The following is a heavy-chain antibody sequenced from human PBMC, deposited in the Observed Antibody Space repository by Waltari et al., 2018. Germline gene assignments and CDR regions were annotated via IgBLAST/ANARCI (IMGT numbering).Heavy chain of an antibody. Sequence: EVQLVQSGGGLVQPGGSLRLSCVASGFTLSSHWMHCVRPAPRKGLVWVSLIKSDGSSTTYADSVRGRFTISRDNARNTMYLQMNSLRAEDTAVYYCARGGDSSGYYSFDYWGQGNLVTVSS. CDR2: IKSDGSST. D-gene: IGHD3-22*01. V-gene: IGHV3-74*01. CDR3: ARGGDSSGYYSFDY. CDR1: GFTLSSHW. J-gene: IGHJ4*02.